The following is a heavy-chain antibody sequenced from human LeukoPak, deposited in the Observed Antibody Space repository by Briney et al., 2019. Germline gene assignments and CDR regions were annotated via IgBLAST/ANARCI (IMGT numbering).Heavy chain of an antibody. J-gene: IGHJ5*02. CDR3: ARVRSASSPEGFDP. CDR2: ISSSSSYI. CDR1: GFTFSSYS. D-gene: IGHD2-2*01. Sequence: GGSLRLSCVASGFTFSSYSMNWVRQAPGKGLEWVSSISSSSSYIYYADSVKGRFTISRDNAKNSLYLQMNSLRAEDTAVYYCARVRSASSPEGFDPWGQGTLVTVSS. V-gene: IGHV3-21*01.